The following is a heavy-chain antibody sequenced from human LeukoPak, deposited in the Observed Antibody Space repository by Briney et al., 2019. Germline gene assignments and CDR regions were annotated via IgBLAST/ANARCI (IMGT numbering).Heavy chain of an antibody. CDR1: GFTFRSYW. CDR2: IKQDGSEK. J-gene: IGHJ4*02. CDR3: SNGEVYFDY. V-gene: IGHV3-7*01. D-gene: IGHD4-17*01. Sequence: GGSLRLSCAASGFTFRSYWMSWVRQAPGKGLEWVANIKQDGSEKYYVDSVKGRFTISRDNAKNSLYLQMNSLRAEDTAVYYCSNGEVYFDYWGQGTLVTVSS.